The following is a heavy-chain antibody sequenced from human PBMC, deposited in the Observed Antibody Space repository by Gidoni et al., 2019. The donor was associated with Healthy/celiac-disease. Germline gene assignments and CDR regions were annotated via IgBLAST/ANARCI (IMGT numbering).Heavy chain of an antibody. CDR2: ISAYNGNT. CDR1: GYNFNSWC. J-gene: IGHJ4*02. V-gene: IGHV1-18*01. D-gene: IGHD3-9*01. Sequence: QVQLVQSGAEVKKPGASVKVSCKASGYNFNSWCNSWVRQAPGQGLEWMGWISAYNGNTNYAQNLQGRVTMTTDTATSTAYMELRSLRSDDTAVYYCARVRQPYYDILTSGYFDYWGQGTLVTVSS. CDR3: ARVRQPYYDILTSGYFDY.